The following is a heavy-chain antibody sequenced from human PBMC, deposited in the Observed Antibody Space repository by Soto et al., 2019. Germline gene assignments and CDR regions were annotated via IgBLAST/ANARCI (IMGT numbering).Heavy chain of an antibody. CDR1: GYTFTGYY. D-gene: IGHD1-26*01. CDR2: INPNSGGT. V-gene: IGHV1-2*04. CDR3: ARTGVGATPLAYYYGMDV. Sequence: QVQLVQSGAEVKKPGASVKVSCKASGYTFTGYYMHWVRQAPGQGLEWMGWINPNSGGTNYAQKFQGWATMTRDTSTSIAYMELSRLRSDDTAVYYCARTGVGATPLAYYYGMDVWGQGATVTVSS. J-gene: IGHJ6*02.